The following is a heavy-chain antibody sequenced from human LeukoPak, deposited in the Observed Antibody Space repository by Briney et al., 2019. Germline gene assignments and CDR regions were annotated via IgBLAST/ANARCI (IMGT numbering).Heavy chain of an antibody. J-gene: IGHJ4*02. Sequence: ETLSLTCTVSGGSISSSSYYWGWIRQPPGKGLEWVSGISGSAVSTFYADSVKGRFTISRDNSKTTLYLHMDSLRVEDTAVYYCAKDQTVAVAGPFDNWGQGTLVTVSS. D-gene: IGHD6-19*01. V-gene: IGHV3-23*01. CDR1: GGSISSSSYY. CDR3: AKDQTVAVAGPFDN. CDR2: ISGSAVST.